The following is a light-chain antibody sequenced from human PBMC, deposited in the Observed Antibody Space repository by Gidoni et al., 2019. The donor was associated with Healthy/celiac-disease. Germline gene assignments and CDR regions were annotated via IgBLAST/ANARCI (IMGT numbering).Light chain of an antibody. CDR2: DDS. CDR1: NIGSKS. V-gene: IGLV3-21*03. Sequence: SYVLTQPPSVSVAPGKTARITAGGNNIGSKSVHWYQQKPGQAPVLVVYDDSDRPSGIPERFAGSNSGNTATLTISRGEAGDEADYYCQVWDSSSVHPGVVFGGGTKLTVL. J-gene: IGLJ2*01. CDR3: QVWDSSSVHPGVV.